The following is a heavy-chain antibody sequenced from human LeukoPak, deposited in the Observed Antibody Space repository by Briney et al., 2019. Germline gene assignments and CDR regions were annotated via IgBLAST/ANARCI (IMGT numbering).Heavy chain of an antibody. J-gene: IGHJ6*02. Sequence: SETLSLTCEVSGGSISNTNWWSWVRHPPGQGLEWIGENSLAGQTNYNPSLNGRVTMSLDESSNQLSLKLTSVTAADTAVCYCARVGYTAMVNSDYGMDVWGQGATVTVSS. V-gene: IGHV4-4*02. CDR1: GGSISNTNW. CDR3: ARVGYTAMVNSDYGMDV. CDR2: NSLAGQT. D-gene: IGHD5-18*01.